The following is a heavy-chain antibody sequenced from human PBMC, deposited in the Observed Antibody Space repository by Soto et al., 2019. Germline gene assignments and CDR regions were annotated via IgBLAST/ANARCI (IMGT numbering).Heavy chain of an antibody. J-gene: IGHJ6*02. D-gene: IGHD3-3*01. V-gene: IGHV4-34*01. CDR2: INHSGST. CDR3: ARGVYDFWSGYSFRYYYYGMDV. CDR1: GGSFSGYY. Sequence: SETLSLTCAVYGGSFSGYYWSWIRQPPGKGLEWIGEINHSGSTNYNPSLKSRVTISVDTSKNQFSLKLSSVTAADTAVYYCARGVYDFWSGYSFRYYYYGMDVWGQGTTVTVSS.